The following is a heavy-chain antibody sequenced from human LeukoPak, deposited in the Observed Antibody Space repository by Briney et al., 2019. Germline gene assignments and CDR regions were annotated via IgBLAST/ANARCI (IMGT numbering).Heavy chain of an antibody. CDR1: GSRFTSYW. V-gene: IGHV5-51*01. D-gene: IGHD3-10*01. CDR2: IYPGDSDT. J-gene: IGHJ4*02. Sequence: GGPLQISWQGSGSRFTSYWIGWVRPMPGKGLGRMWIIYPGDSDTRYSPSFQGQVTISADKSISTAYLQWSSLKASDTAMYYCARHLSYGSGSYFHYWGQGTLVTVSS. CDR3: ARHLSYGSGSYFHY.